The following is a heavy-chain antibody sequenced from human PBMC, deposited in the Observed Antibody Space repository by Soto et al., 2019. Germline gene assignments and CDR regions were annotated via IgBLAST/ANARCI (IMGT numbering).Heavy chain of an antibody. CDR2: IRSKPNTDAT. CDR1: GFTFSDSA. Sequence: GGSLRLSCAASGFTFSDSAMHWVRQASGKGLEWVGRIRSKPNTDATAYAASVKGRFTISRDDSKNTAYLQMNSLKTEDTAVYYCTRHVDCSGGSCYSGYYYYMDVWGKGTTVTVSS. J-gene: IGHJ6*03. V-gene: IGHV3-73*01. CDR3: TRHVDCSGGSCYSGYYYYMDV. D-gene: IGHD2-15*01.